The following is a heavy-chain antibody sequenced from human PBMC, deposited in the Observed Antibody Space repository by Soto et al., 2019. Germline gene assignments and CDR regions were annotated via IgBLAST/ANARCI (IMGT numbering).Heavy chain of an antibody. CDR3: ARNGGFDY. D-gene: IGHD3-16*01. CDR1: VFTFSSYK. J-gene: IGHJ4*02. CDR2: ISGDSGTI. Sequence: GSLLLSCASSVFTFSSYKMNWVRQAPGKGLEWVSYISGDSGTIYYADSVKGRFTISRDNSKNSLYLQMSSVRDEDTAVYYCARNGGFDYWGQGTLVTVSS. V-gene: IGHV3-48*02.